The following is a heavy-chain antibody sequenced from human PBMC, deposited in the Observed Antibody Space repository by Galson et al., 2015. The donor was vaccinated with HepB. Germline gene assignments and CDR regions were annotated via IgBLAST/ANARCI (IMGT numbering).Heavy chain of an antibody. D-gene: IGHD1-7*01. Sequence: SLRLSCADSGFTFDDYAMHWVRQAPGRGLEWVSGFSWNSAGTGYADSVKGRFTISRDNAKNSLYLQMNSLRAEDTAVYYCANKYNWNYPIDYWGQGTLVTVSS. CDR3: ANKYNWNYPIDY. V-gene: IGHV3-9*01. CDR2: FSWNSAGT. CDR1: GFTFDDYA. J-gene: IGHJ4*02.